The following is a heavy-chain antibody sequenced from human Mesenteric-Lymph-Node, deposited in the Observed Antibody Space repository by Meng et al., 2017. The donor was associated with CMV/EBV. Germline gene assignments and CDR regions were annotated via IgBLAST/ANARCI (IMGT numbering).Heavy chain of an antibody. CDR3: ARGWELAGVDY. D-gene: IGHD1-26*01. CDR2: IIPIFGIA. Sequence: SVKVSCKASGGTFSSYAISWLRQAPGQGLEWMGGIIPIFGIANYAQKFQGRVTITTDESTSTAYMELSSLRSEDTAVYYCARGWELAGVDYWGQGTLVTVSS. J-gene: IGHJ4*02. CDR1: GGTFSSYA. V-gene: IGHV1-69*05.